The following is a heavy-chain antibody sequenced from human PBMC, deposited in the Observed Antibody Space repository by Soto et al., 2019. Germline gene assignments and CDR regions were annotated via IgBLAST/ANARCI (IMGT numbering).Heavy chain of an antibody. Sequence: GGSLRLSCAASGFTFSSYAMSWVRQAPGKGLEWVSAISGSGGSTYYADSVKGRFTISRDNSKNTLYLQMNSLRAEDTAVYYWAKDFSPIAVVGAGRRGFPYRLAFVIWGQGTMVTV. J-gene: IGHJ3*02. CDR1: GFTFSSYA. CDR3: AKDFSPIAVVGAGRRGFPYRLAFVI. D-gene: IGHD6-19*01. V-gene: IGHV3-23*01. CDR2: ISGSGGST.